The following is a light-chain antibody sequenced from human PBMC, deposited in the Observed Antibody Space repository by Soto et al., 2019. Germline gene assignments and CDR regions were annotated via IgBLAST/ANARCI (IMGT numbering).Light chain of an antibody. J-gene: IGKJ1*01. CDR2: GAS. Sequence: EIGLTQSPCTLSLSPGERATLSWRASQSVSSYYLAWYQQKPGQAPRLLIYGASNRATGIPDRFSGSASGTDSTLTISRLEPEDFAVYYCQQYGSSGTFGQGTKVDIK. V-gene: IGKV3-20*01. CDR3: QQYGSSGT. CDR1: QSVSSYY.